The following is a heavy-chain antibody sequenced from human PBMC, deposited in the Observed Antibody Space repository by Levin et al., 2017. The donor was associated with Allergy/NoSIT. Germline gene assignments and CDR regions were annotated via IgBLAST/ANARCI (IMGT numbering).Heavy chain of an antibody. D-gene: IGHD6-13*01. J-gene: IGHJ4*02. Sequence: GGSLRLSCEVSGFTFRTYVMHWVRQAPGKGLEWVALISNDGNNQYYADSVKGRFTISRDNSKNMLFLQMNSLRGDDTAVYYCASPVFSIGEAGGKSSTKDYWGQGTLVTVSS. CDR2: ISNDGNNQ. V-gene: IGHV3-30-3*01. CDR1: GFTFRTYV. CDR3: ASPVFSIGEAGGKSSTKDY.